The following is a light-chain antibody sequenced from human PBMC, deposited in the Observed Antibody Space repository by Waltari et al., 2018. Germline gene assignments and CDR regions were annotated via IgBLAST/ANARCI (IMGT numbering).Light chain of an antibody. Sequence: SALTQPASVSGSPGQSITISCTGTSSDVGGYNYVSWYQQHPGKAPKLMIYDVSNRPSGVSNRFSGSKSGNTASLTSSGLQAEDEADYYCSSYTSSSTLVVFGGGTKLTVL. CDR3: SSYTSSSTLVV. V-gene: IGLV2-14*03. J-gene: IGLJ2*01. CDR2: DVS. CDR1: SSDVGGYNY.